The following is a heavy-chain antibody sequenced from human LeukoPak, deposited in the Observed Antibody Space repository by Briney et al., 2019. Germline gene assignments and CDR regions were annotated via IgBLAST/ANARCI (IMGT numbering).Heavy chain of an antibody. CDR3: AKRPSSGWYSYFESYYGMDV. CDR2: ISYDGSNK. CDR1: GFTFSSYG. D-gene: IGHD6-19*01. Sequence: GRSLRLSCAASGFTFSSYGMHWVRQAPGKGLEWVAVISYDGSNKYYADSVKGRFTISRDNSKNTLYLQMNSLRAEDTAVYYCAKRPSSGWYSYFESYYGMDVWGQGTTVTVSS. V-gene: IGHV3-30*18. J-gene: IGHJ6*02.